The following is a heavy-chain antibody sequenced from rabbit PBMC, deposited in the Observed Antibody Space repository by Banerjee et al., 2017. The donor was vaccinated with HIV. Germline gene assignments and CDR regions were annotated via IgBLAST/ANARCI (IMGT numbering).Heavy chain of an antibody. CDR3: ARGDYVGYGYGTDFNL. J-gene: IGHJ4*01. Sequence: QEQLEESGGGLVKPGGSLTLTCKASGFDFSSGYWIYWVRQAPGKGLELIACIYTSSGSTWYASWAKGRFTISKTSSTTVTLQMTSLTAADTATYFCARGDYVGYGYGTDFNLWGPGTLVTVS. D-gene: IGHD6-1*01. CDR1: GFDFSSGYW. V-gene: IGHV1S45*01. CDR2: IYTSSGST.